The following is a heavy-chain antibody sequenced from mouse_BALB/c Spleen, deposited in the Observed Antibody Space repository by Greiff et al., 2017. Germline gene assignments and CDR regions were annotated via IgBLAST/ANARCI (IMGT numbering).Heavy chain of an antibody. V-gene: IGHV1-5*01. CDR2: IYPGNSDT. J-gene: IGHJ3*01. Sequence: VQLQQSGTVLARPGASVKMSCKASGYSFTSYWMHWVKQRPGQGLEWIGAIYPGNSDTSYNQKFKGKAKLTAVTSASTAYMELSSLTNEDSAVYYCTRRDVDGYQFAYWGQGTLVTVSA. D-gene: IGHD2-3*01. CDR1: GYSFTSYW. CDR3: TRRDVDGYQFAY.